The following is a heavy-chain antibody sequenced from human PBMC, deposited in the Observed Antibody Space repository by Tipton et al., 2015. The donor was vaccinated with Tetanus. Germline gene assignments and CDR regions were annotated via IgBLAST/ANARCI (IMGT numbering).Heavy chain of an antibody. D-gene: IGHD3-22*01. J-gene: IGHJ4*02. V-gene: IGHV3-48*02. CDR2: ISSSSSTI. CDR1: GFTFSSYS. Sequence: SLRLSCAASGFTFSSYSMNWVRQTPGKGLEWVSYISSSSSTIYYADSVKGRFTISRDNAKNSLYLQMNSLRDEDTAVYYCASYDSSGYYPDYWGQGTLVTVSS. CDR3: ASYDSSGYYPDY.